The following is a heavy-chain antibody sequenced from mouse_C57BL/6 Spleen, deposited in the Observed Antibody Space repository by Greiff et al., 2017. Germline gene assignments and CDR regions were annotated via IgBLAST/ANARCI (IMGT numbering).Heavy chain of an antibody. CDR2: INPNYGST. D-gene: IGHD1-1*01. V-gene: IGHV1-39*01. J-gene: IGHJ4*01. CDR1: GYSFTDYN. CDR3: ARRCGSIYAMDY. Sequence: VQLQQSGPELVKPGASVKISCKASGYSFTDYNMNWVKQSNGKSLEWIGVINPNYGSTSYNQHVKGTATLTVDQSSSTAYLLLNRLTSEDSAVYYCARRCGSIYAMDYWGQGTSVTVSS.